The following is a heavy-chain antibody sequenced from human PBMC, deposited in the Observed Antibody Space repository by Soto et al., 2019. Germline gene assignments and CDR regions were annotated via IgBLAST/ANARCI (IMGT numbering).Heavy chain of an antibody. D-gene: IGHD3-22*01. CDR1: GFSLSTSGVG. Sequence: QITLKESGPTLVKPTQTLTLTCTFSGFSLSTSGVGVGWIRQPPGKALEWLALIYWDDDKRYSPSLKSRLTITKDTSKNQVVLTMTNMDPVDTATHYCALPDYDSSGYFRYFDYWGQGTLVTVSS. CDR2: IYWDDDK. V-gene: IGHV2-5*02. CDR3: ALPDYDSSGYFRYFDY. J-gene: IGHJ4*02.